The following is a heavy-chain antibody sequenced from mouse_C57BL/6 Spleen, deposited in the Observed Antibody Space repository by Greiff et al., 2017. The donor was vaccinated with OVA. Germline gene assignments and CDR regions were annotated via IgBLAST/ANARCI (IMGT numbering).Heavy chain of an antibody. CDR1: GYTFTDYY. CDR2: INPNNGGT. D-gene: IGHD1-1*01. CDR3: ASKYYGNY. V-gene: IGHV1-26*01. Sequence: VQLQQSGPELVKPGASVKISCKASGYTFTDYYMNWVKQSHGKSLEWIGDINPNNGGTSYNQKFKGKATLTVDKSSSTAYMELRSLTSEDSAVYYCASKYYGNYWGQGTTLTVSS. J-gene: IGHJ2*01.